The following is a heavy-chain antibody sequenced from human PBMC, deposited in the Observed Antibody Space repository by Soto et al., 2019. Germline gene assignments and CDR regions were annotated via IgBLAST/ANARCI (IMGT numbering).Heavy chain of an antibody. D-gene: IGHD3-3*01. CDR2: IYKSGYT. V-gene: IGHV4-59*01. CDR3: PRGLTGTELGVVVDSYAMDV. Sequence: QVLLQESGPGLAKPSGTLSLSCIVSGGSISDFDWSWIRQPPGKGLEWIGHIYKSGYTDDNPSLKSRVTISLDASKKQSSLKLSSVTAADTPVYSRPRGLTGTELGVVVDSYAMDVWGQGTTVTVSS. J-gene: IGHJ6*02. CDR1: GGSISDFD.